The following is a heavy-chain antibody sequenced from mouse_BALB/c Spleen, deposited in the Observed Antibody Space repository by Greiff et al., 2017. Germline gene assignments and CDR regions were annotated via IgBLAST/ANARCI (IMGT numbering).Heavy chain of an antibody. CDR1: GFSLTSYG. CDR3: ARVDYYYGSSLGY. V-gene: IGHV2-2*02. D-gene: IGHD1-1*01. CDR2: IWSGGST. J-gene: IGHJ2*01. Sequence: VQLQQSGPGLVQPSQSLSITCTVSGFSLTSYGVHWVRQSPGKGLEWLGVIWSGGSTDYNAAFISRLSISKDNSKSQVFFKMNSLQANDTAIYYWARVDYYYGSSLGYWGQGTTLTVSS.